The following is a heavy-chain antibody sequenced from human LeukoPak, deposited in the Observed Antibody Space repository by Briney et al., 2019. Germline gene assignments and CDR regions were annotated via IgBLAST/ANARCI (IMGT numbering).Heavy chain of an antibody. CDR1: GFTFSSYS. CDR3: AREENYKVDY. J-gene: IGHJ4*02. D-gene: IGHD1-7*01. CDR2: ISSSSGYI. V-gene: IGHV3-21*01. Sequence: GGSLRLSCAASGFTFSSYSMNWVRQAPGKGLEWVSSISSSSGYIYYADSVKGRFTISTDNAKKSLYLQMNSLRAEDTAVYYCAREENYKVDYWGQGTLVTVSS.